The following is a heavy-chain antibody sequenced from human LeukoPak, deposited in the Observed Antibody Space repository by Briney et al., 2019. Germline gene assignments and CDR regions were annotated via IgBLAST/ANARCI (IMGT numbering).Heavy chain of an antibody. CDR3: ARHRGGFDL. CDR2: IYYSGGT. Sequence: PSETLSLTCTVSSYSISSGYYWSWLRQPPGKGLEWLGYIYYSGGTNYNPSLKSRVTISVDTSKIHFSLKLSSVTAADTAAYYCARHRGGFDLWGQGTMVTVSS. V-gene: IGHV4-61*03. D-gene: IGHD2-15*01. CDR1: SYSISSGYY. J-gene: IGHJ3*01.